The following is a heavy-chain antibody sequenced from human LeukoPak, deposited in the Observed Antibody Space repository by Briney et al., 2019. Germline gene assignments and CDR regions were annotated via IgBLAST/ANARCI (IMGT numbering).Heavy chain of an antibody. J-gene: IGHJ4*02. D-gene: IGHD1-26*01. CDR3: ARKYSGTNPFDY. Sequence: PGGSLRLSCAASGFTVSSNYMNWVRQAPGKGLEWVSVLCSGGSTYYADSVKGRFTISRDLSKNTLYLQMNSLRAEDTALYYCARKYSGTNPFDYWGQGTLVTVSS. CDR1: GFTVSSNY. V-gene: IGHV3-53*01. CDR2: LCSGGST.